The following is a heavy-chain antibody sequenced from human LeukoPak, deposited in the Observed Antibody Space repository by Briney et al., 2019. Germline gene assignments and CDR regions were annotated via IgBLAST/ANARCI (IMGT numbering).Heavy chain of an antibody. CDR3: ARRTSGAFAI. J-gene: IGHJ3*02. Sequence: GGSLRLSCAASGFPFSDHEMNWVRQAPGKGLEWVSYISSSGSDKYYRDSVKGRFTISRDNAKNSLYLQMNSLRAEDTAVYYCARRTSGAFAIWGQGTKVTVSS. CDR1: GFPFSDHE. CDR2: ISSSGSDK. V-gene: IGHV3-48*03.